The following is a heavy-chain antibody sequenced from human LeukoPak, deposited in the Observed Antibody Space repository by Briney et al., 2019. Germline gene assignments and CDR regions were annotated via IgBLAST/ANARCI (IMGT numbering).Heavy chain of an antibody. CDR1: GYTFTSYA. CDR2: INAGNGNT. D-gene: IGHD5-18*01. Sequence: GASVKVSCKASGYTFTSYAMHWVRQAPGQRLEWMGWINAGNGNTKYSQKFQGRVTITRDTSASTAYMELSSLRSEDTAVYYCARDLGCSYGYVYWGQGTLVTVSS. V-gene: IGHV1-3*01. CDR3: ARDLGCSYGYVY. J-gene: IGHJ4*02.